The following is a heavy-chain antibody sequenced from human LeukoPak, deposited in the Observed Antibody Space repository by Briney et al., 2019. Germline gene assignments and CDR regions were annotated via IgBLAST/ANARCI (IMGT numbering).Heavy chain of an antibody. V-gene: IGHV4-39*07. CDR2: INHSGST. CDR3: AGGRGRITMIVVVARPQYYFDY. J-gene: IGHJ4*02. CDR1: GGSIRSSSYY. D-gene: IGHD3-22*01. Sequence: SETLSLTCTVSGGSIRSSSYYWGWIRQPPGKGLEWIGEINHSGSTNYNPSLKSRVTISVDTSKNQFSLKLSSVTAADTAVYYCAGGRGRITMIVVVARPQYYFDYWGQGTLVTVSS.